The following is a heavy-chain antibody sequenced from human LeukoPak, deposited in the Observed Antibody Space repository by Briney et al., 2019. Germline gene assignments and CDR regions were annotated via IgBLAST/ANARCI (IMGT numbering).Heavy chain of an antibody. CDR3: ARDRRERGFREFHYYYYYMDV. V-gene: IGHV3-NL1*01. CDR1: GFTFSTYG. CDR2: IYSGCST. Sequence: GGSLRLPCAPSGFTFSTYGMHWVRQAPGKGLAWVSVIYSGCSTYYADSVKGRFTISRDNSKNTLYLQMNNLRAEETAVYYCARDRRERGFREFHYYYYYMDVWGKGTTVTVSS. D-gene: IGHD3-10*01. J-gene: IGHJ6*03.